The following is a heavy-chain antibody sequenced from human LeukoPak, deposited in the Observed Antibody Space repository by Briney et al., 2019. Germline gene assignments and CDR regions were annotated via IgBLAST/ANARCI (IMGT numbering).Heavy chain of an antibody. CDR1: GVTFSDYY. CDR3: ARSDSVGFENYYDILTGYYKTYRYYGMDV. D-gene: IGHD3-9*01. Sequence: GGTLRLSCAASGVTFSDYYRNWIRKAPGKGLEWVGLISSIGSYTNYADSVKGRFTISRNNAKNSLYLQMNSLRAEDTAVYYCARSDSVGFENYYDILTGYYKTYRYYGMDVWGKGTTVTVSS. V-gene: IGHV3-11*06. J-gene: IGHJ6*04. CDR2: ISSIGSYT.